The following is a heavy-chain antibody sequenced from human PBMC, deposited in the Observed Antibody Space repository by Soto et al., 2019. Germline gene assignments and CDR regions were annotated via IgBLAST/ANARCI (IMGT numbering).Heavy chain of an antibody. CDR3: ARQGIAAAGFFWFDP. Sequence: SETLSLTCTVSGGSISSYYWSWIRQPPGKGLEWIGYIYYSGSTNYNPSLKSRVTISIDTSKNQFSLKLSSVTAADTAVYYCARQGIAAAGFFWFDPWGQGTLVTVSS. CDR1: GGSISSYY. V-gene: IGHV4-59*08. CDR2: IYYSGST. D-gene: IGHD6-13*01. J-gene: IGHJ5*02.